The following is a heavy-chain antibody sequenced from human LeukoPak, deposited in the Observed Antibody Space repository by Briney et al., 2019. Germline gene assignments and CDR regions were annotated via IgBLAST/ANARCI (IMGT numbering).Heavy chain of an antibody. V-gene: IGHV3-23*01. Sequence: PGGSLRLSCAASGFTFSSYAMSWVRQAPGKGLEWVSAISGSGGSTYYADSVKGRFTISRDNSKNTLYLQMNSLRAEDTAVYYCAKDLRYSYGSGPGWDYWGQGTLVTVSS. CDR2: ISGSGGST. CDR3: AKDLRYSYGSGPGWDY. D-gene: IGHD5-18*01. J-gene: IGHJ4*02. CDR1: GFTFSSYA.